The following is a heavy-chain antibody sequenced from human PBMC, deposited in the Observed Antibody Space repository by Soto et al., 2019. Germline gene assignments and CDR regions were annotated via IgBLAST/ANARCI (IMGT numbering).Heavy chain of an antibody. V-gene: IGHV1-69*13. D-gene: IGHD1-1*01. CDR2: IIPIFGTA. J-gene: IGHJ3*02. CDR3: AREWTNWNDEPMVAFDI. CDR1: GGTFSSYA. Sequence: ASVKVSCKASGGTFSSYAISWVRQAPGQGLEWMGGIIPIFGTANYAQKFQGRVTITADESTSTAYMELSSLRSEDTAVYYCAREWTNWNDEPMVAFDIWGQGTMVTVSS.